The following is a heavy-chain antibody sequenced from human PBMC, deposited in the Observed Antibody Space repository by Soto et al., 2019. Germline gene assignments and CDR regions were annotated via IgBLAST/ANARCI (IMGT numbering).Heavy chain of an antibody. CDR1: GGSISSDS. J-gene: IGHJ3*02. CDR2: IYYNGRS. CDR3: ARGDGSYPTDALDI. V-gene: IGHV4-59*12. Sequence: SETLSLTCTVSGGSISSDSWSWIRQPPGKGLEWIGFIYYNGRSSKNPSLKSRVTISLDTAKNQFSLELTSVTAADTAVYYCARGDGSYPTDALDIWGQGTMVTVSS. D-gene: IGHD1-26*01.